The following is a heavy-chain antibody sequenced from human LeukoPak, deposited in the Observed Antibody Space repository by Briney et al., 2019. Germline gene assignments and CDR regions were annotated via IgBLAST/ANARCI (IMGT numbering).Heavy chain of an antibody. CDR1: GFSFDDYA. J-gene: IGHJ4*02. D-gene: IGHD2-2*01. V-gene: IGHV3-9*01. CDR3: AKALLGYCSSTSCSNSFDY. Sequence: GGSLRLSCAASGFSFDDYAMHWVRQAPGKGLERVSGISWNSGSIGYADSVKGRFTISRDNAKNSLYLQMNSLRAEDTALYYCAKALLGYCSSTSCSNSFDYWGQGTLVTVSS. CDR2: ISWNSGSI.